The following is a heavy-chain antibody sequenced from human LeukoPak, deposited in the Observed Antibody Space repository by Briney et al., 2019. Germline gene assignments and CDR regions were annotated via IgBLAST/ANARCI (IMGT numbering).Heavy chain of an antibody. V-gene: IGHV3-64D*06. D-gene: IGHD4-17*01. CDR1: GFTFSTYA. CDR3: VKVGSTVTRGDFDY. Sequence: GGSLRLSCSGSGFTFSTYAMHWVRQAPGKGLEYVSGISNNGGSTNYADSVKGRFTISRDNSKNTLYPQMSSLRAEDTAVYYCVKVGSTVTRGDFDYWGQGTLVTVSS. J-gene: IGHJ4*02. CDR2: ISNNGGST.